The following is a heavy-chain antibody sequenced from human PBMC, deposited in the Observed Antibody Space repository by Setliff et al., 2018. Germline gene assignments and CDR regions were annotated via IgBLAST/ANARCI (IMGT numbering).Heavy chain of an antibody. CDR1: GFTFSSYA. V-gene: IGHV3-23*01. CDR2: ISGSGGST. Sequence: GGSLRLSCAASGFTFSSYAMSWVRQAPGKGLEWVSAISGSGGSTYYADSVKGRFTIARDNSKNTLYLQMNSLRAEDTAVYYCAKDCLEATMCYWGQGTLVTVSS. CDR3: AKDCLEATMCY. D-gene: IGHD5-12*01. J-gene: IGHJ4*02.